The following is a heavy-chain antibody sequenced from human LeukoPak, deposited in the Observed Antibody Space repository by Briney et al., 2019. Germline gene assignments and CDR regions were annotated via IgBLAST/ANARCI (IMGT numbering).Heavy chain of an antibody. J-gene: IGHJ4*02. V-gene: IGHV3-20*04. CDR2: INWNGGST. CDR1: GFTFDDYG. Sequence: GGSLRLSCAASGFTFDDYGMSWVRQAPGKGLEWVSGINWNGGSTGYADSVKGRFTSSRDNAKNSLYLQMNSLRAEDTAVYYCAVVSPRRAGDILTGRLPRYWGQGTLVTVSS. CDR3: AVVSPRRAGDILTGRLPRY. D-gene: IGHD3-9*01.